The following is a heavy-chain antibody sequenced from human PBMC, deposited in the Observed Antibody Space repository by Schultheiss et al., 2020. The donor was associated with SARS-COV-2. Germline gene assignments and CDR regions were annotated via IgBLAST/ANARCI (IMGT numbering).Heavy chain of an antibody. J-gene: IGHJ4*02. CDR3: ARLDTGKAGFDN. V-gene: IGHV4-30-4*01. D-gene: IGHD5-18*01. CDR1: GGSFSGYF. CDR2: IYYSGST. Sequence: SQTLSLTCAVYGGSFSGYFWSWIRQPPGKGLEWIGYIYYSGSTYYNPSLKSRVTISVDTSKNQFSLKLSSVTAADTAVYFCARLDTGKAGFDNWGQGTLVTVSS.